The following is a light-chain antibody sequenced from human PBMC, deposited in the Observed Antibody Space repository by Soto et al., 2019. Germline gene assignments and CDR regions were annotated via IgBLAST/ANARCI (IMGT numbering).Light chain of an antibody. CDR3: QQSDTTPWT. CDR2: AAS. Sequence: DIQMTQSPSSLSASVGDRVTITCRASQSISSYLNWYQQKPGKAPKLLIYAASSLQSGVPSRFSGSGSGTDFTLTISSLQPEDFATYYCQQSDTTPWTFGQGTKVGIK. J-gene: IGKJ1*01. CDR1: QSISSY. V-gene: IGKV1-39*01.